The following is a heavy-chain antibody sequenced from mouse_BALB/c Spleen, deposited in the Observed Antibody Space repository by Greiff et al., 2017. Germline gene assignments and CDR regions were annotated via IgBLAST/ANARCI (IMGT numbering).Heavy chain of an antibody. J-gene: IGHJ4*01. D-gene: IGHD2-10*02. CDR2: ISSGGGNT. CDR1: GFTFSSYT. Sequence: EVQLVESGGGLVKPGGSLKLSCAASGFTFSSYTMSWVRQTPEKRLEWVATISSGGGNTYYPDSVKGRFTISRDNAKNNLYLQMSSLRSEDTALYYCARSLVWERYYAMDYWGQGTSVTVSS. CDR3: ARSLVWERYYAMDY. V-gene: IGHV5-9*03.